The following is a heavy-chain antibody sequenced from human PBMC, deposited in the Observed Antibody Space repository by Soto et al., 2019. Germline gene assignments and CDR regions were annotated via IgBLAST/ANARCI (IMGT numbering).Heavy chain of an antibody. CDR1: GYTFTSYG. D-gene: IGHD3-22*01. CDR2: ISAYNGNT. CDR3: ARERTYYYDSSGYDRGAFDI. J-gene: IGHJ3*02. V-gene: IGHV1-18*01. Sequence: SVKVSCKASGYTFTSYGISWVRQAPGQGLEWMGWISAYNGNTNYAQKLQGRATMTTDTSTSTAYMELRSLRSDDTAVYYCARERTYYYDSSGYDRGAFDIWGQGTMVTVSS.